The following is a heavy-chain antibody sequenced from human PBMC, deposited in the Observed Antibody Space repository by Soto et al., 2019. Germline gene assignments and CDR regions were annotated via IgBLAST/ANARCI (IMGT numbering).Heavy chain of an antibody. D-gene: IGHD3-10*01. CDR1: GGSISSGDYY. J-gene: IGHJ4*02. V-gene: IGHV4-31*03. Sequence: QVQLQESGPGLVKPSQTLSLTCTVSGGSISSGDYYWSWIRQHPVKGLEWIGYIKYSGSTYYNPSLKRRITMSVDTSKNQFSLRLSSLTAADSAMYYCARETYYFGSGTVDWGQGTLVTVSS. CDR3: ARETYYFGSGTVD. CDR2: IKYSGST.